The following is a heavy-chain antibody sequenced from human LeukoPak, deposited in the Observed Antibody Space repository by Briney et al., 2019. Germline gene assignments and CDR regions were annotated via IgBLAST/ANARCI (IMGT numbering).Heavy chain of an antibody. V-gene: IGHV3-23*01. J-gene: IGHJ4*02. CDR2: TNSGGGST. D-gene: IGHD2-2*01. CDR1: GFTFSSFG. Sequence: GGSLRLSCAASGFTFSSFGMSWVRQAPGMGLEWVSSTNSGGGSTYYADSVKGRFTISRDNSKNTLYLQMNSLRAEDTAVYYCAKDGRRVVVPAAYRAPFDYWGQGTLVTVSS. CDR3: AKDGRRVVVPAAYRAPFDY.